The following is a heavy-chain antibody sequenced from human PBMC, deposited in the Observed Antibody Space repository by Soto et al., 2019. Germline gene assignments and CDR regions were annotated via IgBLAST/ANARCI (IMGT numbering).Heavy chain of an antibody. CDR3: ARGHSSFDYSNYGTEYFQH. Sequence: QVQLVQSGAEVKKPGSSVKVSCKASGGTFSSYAISWVRQAPGQGLEWMGGIIPIFGTANYAQKFQGRVTITADESTSTAYMELSSLRSEDTAVYYCARGHSSFDYSNYGTEYFQHWGQGTLVTVSS. CDR2: IIPIFGTA. CDR1: GGTFSSYA. D-gene: IGHD4-4*01. V-gene: IGHV1-69*01. J-gene: IGHJ1*01.